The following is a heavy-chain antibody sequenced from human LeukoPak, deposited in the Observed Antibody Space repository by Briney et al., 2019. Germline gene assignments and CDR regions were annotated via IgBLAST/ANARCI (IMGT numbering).Heavy chain of an antibody. V-gene: IGHV3-21*01. Sequence: GGSLRLSCAASGFTFSSCSMNWVRQAPGKGLEWVSSISSSSSYIYYADSVKGRFTISRDNAKNSLYLQMNSLRAEDTAVYYCAREPWAGDGYNYPDYWGQGTLVTVSS. D-gene: IGHD5-24*01. CDR3: AREPWAGDGYNYPDY. CDR2: ISSSSSYI. CDR1: GFTFSSCS. J-gene: IGHJ4*02.